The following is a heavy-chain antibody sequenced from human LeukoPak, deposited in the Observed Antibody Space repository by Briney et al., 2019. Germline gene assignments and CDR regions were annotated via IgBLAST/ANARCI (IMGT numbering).Heavy chain of an antibody. CDR1: GFTFSSYS. J-gene: IGHJ6*03. CDR2: ISGSSSYI. CDR3: ARGDIVVAPAVSHYMDV. D-gene: IGHD2-2*01. V-gene: IGHV3-21*01. Sequence: KAGGSLRLSCAASGFTFSSYSMNWVRQAPGKGLEWVSSISGSSSYIYYADSVKGRFTISRDNAKNSLYLQMNSLRAEDTAVYYCARGDIVVAPAVSHYMDVWGKGTTVTVSS.